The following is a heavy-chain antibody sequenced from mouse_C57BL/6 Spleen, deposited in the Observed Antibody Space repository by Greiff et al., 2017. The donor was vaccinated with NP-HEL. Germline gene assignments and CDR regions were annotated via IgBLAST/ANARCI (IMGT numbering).Heavy chain of an antibody. Sequence: EVMLVESGGGLVKPGGSLKLSCAASGFTFSDYGMHWVRQAPETGLEWVAYISSGSSTIYYADTVKGRFTISRDNAKNTLFLKMTSRRSEDTAMYYCARRLGRGFYFDYWGQGTTLTVSS. CDR2: ISSGSSTI. D-gene: IGHD4-1*01. V-gene: IGHV5-17*01. J-gene: IGHJ2*01. CDR3: ARRLGRGFYFDY. CDR1: GFTFSDYG.